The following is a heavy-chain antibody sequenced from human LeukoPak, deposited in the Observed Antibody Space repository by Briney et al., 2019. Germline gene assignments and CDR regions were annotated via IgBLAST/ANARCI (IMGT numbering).Heavy chain of an antibody. CDR3: ARDAPRRNYYGSGSYTPQTNYYYYYGMDV. J-gene: IGHJ6*02. D-gene: IGHD3-10*01. Sequence: PSETLSLTCAVYGGSFSGYYWSWIRQPPGKGLEWIGEINHSGSTNYNPSLKSRVTISVDTSKNQFSLKLSSVTAADTAVYYCARDAPRRNYYGSGSYTPQTNYYYYYGMDVWGQGTTVTVSS. CDR2: INHSGST. CDR1: GGSFSGYY. V-gene: IGHV4-34*01.